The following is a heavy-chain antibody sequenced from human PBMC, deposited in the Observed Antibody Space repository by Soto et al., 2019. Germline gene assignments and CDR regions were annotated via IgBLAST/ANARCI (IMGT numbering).Heavy chain of an antibody. J-gene: IGHJ4*02. V-gene: IGHV1-2*02. CDR2: IFPGSGGT. CDR3: AREWQRGTDY. Sequence: QVQLVQSGAEVKKPGSSVKVSCKASGGTFSSYAISWVRQAPGQGLEWLGWIFPGSGGTNYAQKFQGRVTMTRDTSINTAYMELSRLTSDDTGVYYCAREWQRGTDYWGQGALITVSS. CDR1: GGTFSSYA. D-gene: IGHD6-25*01.